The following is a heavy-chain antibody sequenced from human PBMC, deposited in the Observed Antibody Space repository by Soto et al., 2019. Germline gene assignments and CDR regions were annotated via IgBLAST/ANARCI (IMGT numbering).Heavy chain of an antibody. CDR3: ARHGITGSYYDAFDI. J-gene: IGHJ3*02. V-gene: IGHV4-39*01. CDR1: VPSLDRSLGS. Sequence: SDTPPHTCTVGVPSLDRSLGSRGLLRQQNGKGLEWIASIKYSGTTFYNPSLKSRVTLSVDTSKNQFALKLSSVTAAETAVYYCARHGITGSYYDAFDIWGQWTMVT. D-gene: IGHD1-26*01. CDR2: IKYSGTT.